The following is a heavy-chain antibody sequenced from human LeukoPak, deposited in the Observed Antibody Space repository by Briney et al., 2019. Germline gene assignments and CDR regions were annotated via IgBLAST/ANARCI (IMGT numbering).Heavy chain of an antibody. CDR1: GDTFSRYA. V-gene: IGHV1-69*13. Sequence: ASVKVSCKASGDTFSRYAISWVRQAPGQGLEGMGGIIPVLSTANYAQKFQDRVTITADESTSTTYMELSSLKSEDTAVYYCATTGGDIYYYYMDVWGKGTTVTISS. CDR3: ATTGGDIYYYYMDV. J-gene: IGHJ6*03. CDR2: IIPVLSTA. D-gene: IGHD3-16*01.